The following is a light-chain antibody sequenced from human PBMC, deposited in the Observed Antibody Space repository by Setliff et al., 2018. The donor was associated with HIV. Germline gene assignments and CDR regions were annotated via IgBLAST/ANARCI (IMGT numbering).Light chain of an antibody. CDR1: SSDIGLYNF. CDR3: SSYTIETSYV. Sequence: QSVLGASASVSGSPGQSITISCTGSSSDIGLYNFVSWYQQHPGKAPKLIIYEVNNRPSGVSSRFSGSKSGNTASLTISGLQAEDEADYYCSSYTIETSYVFGTGTKVTV. V-gene: IGLV2-14*01. J-gene: IGLJ1*01. CDR2: EVN.